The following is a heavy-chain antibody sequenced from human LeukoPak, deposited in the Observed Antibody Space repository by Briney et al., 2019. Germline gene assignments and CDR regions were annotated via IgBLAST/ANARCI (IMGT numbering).Heavy chain of an antibody. CDR2: IIPMFGTA. CDR1: GGTFSSYA. J-gene: IGHJ4*02. D-gene: IGHD3-22*01. Sequence: SVTVSCTASGGTFSSYAWVRQAPGQGLEWMGGIIPMFGTAKYAQKFQGRVTITADESTSTAYMELSSLRSEDTAVYYCARHRPAKHYYDSSAYSPFDYWGQGTLVTVSS. V-gene: IGHV1-69*13. CDR3: ARHRPAKHYYDSSAYSPFDY.